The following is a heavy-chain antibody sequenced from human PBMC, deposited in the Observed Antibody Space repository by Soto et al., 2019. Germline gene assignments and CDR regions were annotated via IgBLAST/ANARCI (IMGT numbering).Heavy chain of an antibody. D-gene: IGHD5-12*01. J-gene: IGHJ4*02. V-gene: IGHV1-46*03. CDR3: ARERSVATMRKCYFDD. Sequence: GGPVKVSCKASGYTFTSNCLHWVRQAPGQGPEWMGLINPSAGNTVYAQKFQGRVSITSDTSTSTVYMELSSLTSEDTALYYCARERSVATMRKCYFDDSGQGTQVTVSS. CDR2: INPSAGNT. CDR1: GYTFTSNC.